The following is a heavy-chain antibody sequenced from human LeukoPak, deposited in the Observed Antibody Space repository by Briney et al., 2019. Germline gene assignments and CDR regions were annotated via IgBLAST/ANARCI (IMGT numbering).Heavy chain of an antibody. CDR2: INPNSGDT. Sequence: ASVKVSCKASGYTFAGHYIHWVRQAPEQGLEWIGCINPNSGDTSYAQKFQGRVTVTRDTSISTAYMELSGLRSDDTAVYYCARDGGGYCSSTRCYPNYWGQGTLVTVSS. CDR1: GYTFAGHY. J-gene: IGHJ4*02. CDR3: ARDGGGYCSSTRCYPNY. D-gene: IGHD2-2*03. V-gene: IGHV1-2*02.